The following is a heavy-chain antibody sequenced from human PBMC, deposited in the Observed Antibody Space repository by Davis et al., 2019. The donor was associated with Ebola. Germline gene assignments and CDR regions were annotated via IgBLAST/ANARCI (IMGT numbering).Heavy chain of an antibody. CDR1: GYTFTSYD. CDR2: MNPNSGNT. V-gene: IGHV1-8*01. CDR3: ARRSSGWFDAFDI. Sequence: ASVKVSCKASGYTFTSYDINWVRQATGQGLEWMGWMNPNSGNTGDAQKFQGRVTMTRNTSISTAYMELSSLRSEDTAVYYCARRSSGWFDAFDIWGQGTMVTVSS. J-gene: IGHJ3*02. D-gene: IGHD6-19*01.